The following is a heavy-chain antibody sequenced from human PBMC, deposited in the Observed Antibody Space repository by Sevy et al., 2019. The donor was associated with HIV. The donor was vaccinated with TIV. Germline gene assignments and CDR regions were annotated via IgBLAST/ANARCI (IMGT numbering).Heavy chain of an antibody. CDR2: IRNDPDGGTT. Sequence: GGSLRLSCTVSGLTFRNAWMTWVRQVPGKGLEWVGRIRNDPDGGTTDYAAPVRGRFTISRDDSKNTMYLQMNSLKSEDTAVYYCSTDIVVQSGYSYDFSTFNPDLPHNSGADVWGQGTTDTVSS. D-gene: IGHD5-12*01. CDR3: STDIVVQSGYSYDFSTFNPDLPHNSGADV. V-gene: IGHV3-15*01. CDR1: GLTFRNAW. J-gene: IGHJ6*02.